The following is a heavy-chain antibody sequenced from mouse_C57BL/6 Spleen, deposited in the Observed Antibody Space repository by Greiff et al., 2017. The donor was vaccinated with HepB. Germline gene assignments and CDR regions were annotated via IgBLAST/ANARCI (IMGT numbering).Heavy chain of an antibody. CDR3: AREGGTMVTCWYFDV. CDR1: GYAFSSSW. J-gene: IGHJ1*03. V-gene: IGHV1-82*01. D-gene: IGHD2-2*01. CDR2: IYPGDGDT. Sequence: QVQLQQSGPELVKPGASVKISCKASGYAFSSSWMNWVKQRPGKGLEWIGRIYPGDGDTNYNGKFKGKATLTADKSSSTAYMQLSSLTSEDSAVYFCAREGGTMVTCWYFDVWGTGTTVTVSS.